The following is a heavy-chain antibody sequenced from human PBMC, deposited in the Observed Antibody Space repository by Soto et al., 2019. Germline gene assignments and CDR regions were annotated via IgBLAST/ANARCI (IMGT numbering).Heavy chain of an antibody. CDR2: INPNSGGT. J-gene: IGHJ6*02. CDR1: GYTFTGYY. CDR3: ARDSSPYGDYGYYYGMDV. V-gene: IGHV1-2*02. D-gene: IGHD4-17*01. Sequence: ASVKVSCKASGYTFTGYYMHWVRQAPGQGLEWMGWINPNSGGTNYAQKFQGRATMTRDTSISTAYMELSRLRSDGTAVYYCARDSSPYGDYGYYYGMDVWGQGTTVTGSS.